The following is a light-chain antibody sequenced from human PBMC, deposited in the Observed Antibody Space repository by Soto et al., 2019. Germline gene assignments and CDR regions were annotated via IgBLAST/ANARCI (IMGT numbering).Light chain of an antibody. Sequence: DIVLTQSPGTLSLSPGDRALLSGGASESVASPYVAWYQQKPGLPPRLLVSATSSRATGIPDRFRGSGSGRDFTLSISRLEPEDSALYFCQQYSNSQITFGQGTRLEIK. V-gene: IGKV3-20*01. CDR1: ESVASPY. J-gene: IGKJ5*01. CDR2: ATS. CDR3: QQYSNSQIT.